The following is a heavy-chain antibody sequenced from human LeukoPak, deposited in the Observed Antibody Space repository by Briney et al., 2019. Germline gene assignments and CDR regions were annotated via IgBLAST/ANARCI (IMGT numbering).Heavy chain of an antibody. CDR3: ARDGEDDFWSGPRLTYYYGMDV. J-gene: IGHJ6*02. CDR1: GYTFTSYA. CDR2: INAGNGNT. V-gene: IGHV1-3*01. D-gene: IGHD3-3*01. Sequence: GASVKVSCKASGYTFTSYAMNWVRQAPGQRLEWMGWINAGNGNTKYSQKFQGRVTITRDTSASTAYMELSSLRSEDTAVYYCARDGEDDFWSGPRLTYYYGMDVWGQGTTVTVSS.